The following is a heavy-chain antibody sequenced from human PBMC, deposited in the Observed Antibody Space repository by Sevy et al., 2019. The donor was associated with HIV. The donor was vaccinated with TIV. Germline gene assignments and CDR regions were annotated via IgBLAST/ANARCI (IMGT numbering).Heavy chain of an antibody. V-gene: IGHV3-7*01. J-gene: IGHJ3*01. CDR1: GFTFTNYG. CDR2: IKQNGSAK. CDR3: VKTSYGCHNAFDG. Sequence: GGSLRLSCAASGFTFTNYGMSWVRQAPGKGLEWVANIKQNGSAKYYVDSVKGRFTISRDNVKNSLYLQMNSLRGEDTAVYYGVKTSYGCHNAFDGWGQGTLVTVSS. D-gene: IGHD5-18*01.